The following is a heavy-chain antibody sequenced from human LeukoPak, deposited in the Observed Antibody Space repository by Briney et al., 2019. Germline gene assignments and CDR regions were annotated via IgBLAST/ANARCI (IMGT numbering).Heavy chain of an antibody. CDR1: GYTFTNFY. Sequence: ASVKVSCKTSGYTFTNFYMHWVRQAPGQGLEWMGIINPSGANTGYAQKFQGRVTMTRDTSTSTVYMELSSLRSQDTAVYYCARDPYYDFWSGYYSYYYYGMDVWGQGTTVTVSS. D-gene: IGHD3-3*01. CDR3: ARDPYYDFWSGYYSYYYYGMDV. V-gene: IGHV1-46*01. CDR2: INPSGANT. J-gene: IGHJ6*02.